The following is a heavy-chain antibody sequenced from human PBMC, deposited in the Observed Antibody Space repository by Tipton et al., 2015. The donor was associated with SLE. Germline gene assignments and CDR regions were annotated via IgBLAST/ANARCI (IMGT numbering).Heavy chain of an antibody. V-gene: IGHV4-59*07. Sequence: TLSLTCTVSGGSISSYYWSWIRQPPGKGLEWIGYIYYSGSTNYNPSLKSRVTISVDTSKNQFSLKLSTVTAADTAVYYCARGQLVNAFDIWGQGTMFTVSS. CDR3: ARGQLVNAFDI. CDR2: IYYSGST. J-gene: IGHJ3*02. D-gene: IGHD6-13*01. CDR1: GGSISSYY.